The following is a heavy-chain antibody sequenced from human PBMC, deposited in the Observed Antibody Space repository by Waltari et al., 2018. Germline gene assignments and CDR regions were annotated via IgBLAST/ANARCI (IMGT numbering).Heavy chain of an antibody. CDR3: ARERERAAAGPYYYYYMDV. Sequence: QVQLVQSGAEVKKPGSSVKVSCKASGGTFSSYAISWVRQAPGQGLEWMGGIIPIFGTANYAQKFQGRVTITADKSTSTAYMELSSLRSEDTAVYYCARERERAAAGPYYYYYMDVWGKGTTVTVSS. CDR2: IIPIFGTA. CDR1: GGTFSSYA. D-gene: IGHD6-13*01. J-gene: IGHJ6*03. V-gene: IGHV1-69*14.